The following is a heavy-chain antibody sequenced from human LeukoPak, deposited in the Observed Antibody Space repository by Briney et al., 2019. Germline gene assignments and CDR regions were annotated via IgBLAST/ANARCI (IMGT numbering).Heavy chain of an antibody. CDR3: ASSGYSNAFDI. D-gene: IGHD3-22*01. CDR1: GFTFSSYS. V-gene: IGHV3-48*01. CDR2: ISSSSSTI. J-gene: IGHJ3*02. Sequence: VESLGLSCAASGFTFSSYSMNWVRQAPGKGLEWVSYISSSSSTIYYADSVKGRFTISRDNAKNSLYLQMYSLRAEDTAVYYCASSGYSNAFDIWGQGTMVTVSS.